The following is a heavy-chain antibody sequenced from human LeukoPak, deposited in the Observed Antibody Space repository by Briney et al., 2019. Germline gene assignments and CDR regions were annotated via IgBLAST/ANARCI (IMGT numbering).Heavy chain of an antibody. CDR1: GGSISSSDYY. CDR3: ALLRFLEWS. CDR2: IYYSGST. V-gene: IGHV4-39*01. Sequence: SETLSLTCTVSGGSISSSDYYWGWIRQPPGKGQEWIGTIYYSGSTYYNPSLKSRVTISVDTSKNQFSLRLSSVTAADTAVYYCALLRFLEWSWGQGTLVTVSS. D-gene: IGHD3-3*01. J-gene: IGHJ5*02.